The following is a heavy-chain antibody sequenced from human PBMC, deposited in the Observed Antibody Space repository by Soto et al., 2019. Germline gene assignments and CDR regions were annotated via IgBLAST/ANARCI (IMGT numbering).Heavy chain of an antibody. CDR1: GFTFSRDG. J-gene: IGHJ4*02. V-gene: IGHV3-30*18. D-gene: IGHD6-6*01. CDR2: ISYDGSNK. CDR3: AKTWYSSSSGLDY. Sequence: GGPLRLSCADSGFTFSRDGMHWGRQAPGKGLEWVAVISYDGSNKYYADSVKGRFTISRDNSKNTLYLQMNSLRAEDTAVYYCAKTWYSSSSGLDYWGQGTLVTVSS.